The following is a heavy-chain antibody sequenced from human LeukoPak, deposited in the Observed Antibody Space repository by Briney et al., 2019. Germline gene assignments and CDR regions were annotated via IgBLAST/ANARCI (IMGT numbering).Heavy chain of an antibody. CDR1: GGSISSYY. Sequence: SETLSLTCTVSGGSISSYYWSWIRQPPGKGLEWIGYIYYSGSTNYNPSLKSRVTISVDTSKNQFSLKLSSVTAADTAVYYCARHGWAVAGTGVWYFDYWGQGTPVTVSS. J-gene: IGHJ4*02. CDR2: IYYSGST. D-gene: IGHD6-19*01. CDR3: ARHGWAVAGTGVWYFDY. V-gene: IGHV4-59*08.